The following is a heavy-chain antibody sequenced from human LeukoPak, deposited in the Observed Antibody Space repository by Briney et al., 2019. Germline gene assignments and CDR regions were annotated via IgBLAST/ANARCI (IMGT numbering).Heavy chain of an antibody. J-gene: IGHJ4*02. Sequence: SETLSLTCAVYGGSFIDYYWSWIRQPPGKGLEWIGEVNHRGRTNYNPSLKSRVTISVETSKNQFSLNLTSVTAADTAVYYCARVDYGDYSKDFDYWGQGTLVTVSS. CDR3: ARVDYGDYSKDFDY. CDR2: VNHRGRT. V-gene: IGHV4-34*01. D-gene: IGHD4-17*01. CDR1: GGSFIDYY.